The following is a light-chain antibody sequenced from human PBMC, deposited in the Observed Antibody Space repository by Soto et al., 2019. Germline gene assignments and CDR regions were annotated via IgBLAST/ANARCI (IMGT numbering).Light chain of an antibody. CDR3: CSYAGSSTWV. CDR1: SSDVGSYNL. V-gene: IGLV2-23*01. J-gene: IGLJ2*01. CDR2: EGS. Sequence: QSVLTQPASVSGYPGQSITISCTGTSSDVGSYNLVSWYQQHPGKAPKLMIYEGSKRPSGVSNRFSGSKSGNTASLTISGLQAEDEADYYCCSYAGSSTWVFGGGTKLTVL.